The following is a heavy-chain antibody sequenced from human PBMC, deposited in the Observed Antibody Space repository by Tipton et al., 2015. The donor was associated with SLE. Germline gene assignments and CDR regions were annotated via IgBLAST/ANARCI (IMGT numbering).Heavy chain of an antibody. CDR1: GFTFSSCG. V-gene: IGHV3-33*08. CDR2: IWYDGSNK. Sequence: SLRLSCAASGFTFSSCGMHWVRQAPGKGLEWVAVIWYDGSNKYYADSVKGRFTISRDNSKNTLYLQMNSLRAEDTAVYYCASQLTILDAFDIWGQGTMVTVSS. CDR3: ASQLTILDAFDI. D-gene: IGHD1-1*01. J-gene: IGHJ3*02.